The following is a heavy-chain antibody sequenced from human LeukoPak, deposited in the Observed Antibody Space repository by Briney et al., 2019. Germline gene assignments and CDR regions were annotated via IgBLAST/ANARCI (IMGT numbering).Heavy chain of an antibody. V-gene: IGHV3-23*01. Sequence: PGGSLRLSCAASGFSFGPNAMSWVRQAPGKGLEWVSGIGGDGGTHYTASVKGRFSISRDNSKNTLYLQMNSLRAEDTAIYYCAEDLHYWSGIDYWGQGTLVTVSS. D-gene: IGHD3-3*02. CDR3: AEDLHYWSGIDY. J-gene: IGHJ4*02. CDR2: IGGDGGT. CDR1: GFSFGPNA.